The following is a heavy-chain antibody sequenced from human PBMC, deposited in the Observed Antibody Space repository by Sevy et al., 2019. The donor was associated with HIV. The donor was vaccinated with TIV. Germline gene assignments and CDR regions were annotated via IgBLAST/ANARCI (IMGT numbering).Heavy chain of an antibody. J-gene: IGHJ3*02. CDR1: GFTVSRKY. D-gene: IGHD6-13*01. V-gene: IGHV3-13*01. CDR3: ARACAAAGGKSGPIDAFDI. CDR2: IGTLTDT. Sequence: GGSLRLSCAASGFTVSRKYMSWVRQAPGKGLEWVSGIGTLTDTYYPDSVKGRFIISRENAKNSLYLQMNSLRAGDTAVYYCARACAAAGGKSGPIDAFDIWGQGTLVTVSS.